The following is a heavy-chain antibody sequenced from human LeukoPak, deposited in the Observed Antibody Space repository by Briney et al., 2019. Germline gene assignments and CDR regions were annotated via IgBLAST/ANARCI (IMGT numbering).Heavy chain of an antibody. J-gene: IGHJ4*02. CDR3: ARALGDYYFDY. CDR2: IIPILGIA. CDR1: GGTFSSYA. D-gene: IGHD2-21*02. V-gene: IGHV1-69*04. Sequence: VASVKVSCKASGGTFSSYAISWVRQAPGQGLEWMGRIIPILGIANYAQKFQGRVTITADTSTSTAYMELSSLRSEDTAVYYCARALGDYYFDYWGQGTLVTVSS.